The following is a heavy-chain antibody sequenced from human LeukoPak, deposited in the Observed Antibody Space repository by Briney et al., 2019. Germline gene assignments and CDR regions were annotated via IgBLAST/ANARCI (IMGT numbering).Heavy chain of an antibody. D-gene: IGHD3-22*01. Sequence: SVKVSCQASGGSFSNYGISWVRQAPGQGLEWMGGIIPLFGSAKYAQRFQGSLTITTDESTSTTHMELNSLRSEDTAVYYCARSRLYYSSGNYYVFQYWGQGTLVTVSS. CDR1: GGSFSNYG. CDR3: ARSRLYYSSGNYYVFQY. J-gene: IGHJ1*01. V-gene: IGHV1-69*05. CDR2: IIPLFGSA.